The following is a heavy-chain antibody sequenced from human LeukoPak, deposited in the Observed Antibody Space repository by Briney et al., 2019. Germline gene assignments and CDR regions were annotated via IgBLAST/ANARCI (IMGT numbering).Heavy chain of an antibody. CDR3: AIDLADYYDSSGLFDY. Sequence: ASVKVSCKASGYTFTSYGISWVRQAPGQGLEWMGWISAYNGNTNYAQKLQGRVTMTTDTSTSTAYMELRSLRSEDTAVYYCAIDLADYYDSSGLFDYWGQGTLVTVSS. V-gene: IGHV1-18*01. J-gene: IGHJ4*02. CDR1: GYTFTSYG. D-gene: IGHD3-22*01. CDR2: ISAYNGNT.